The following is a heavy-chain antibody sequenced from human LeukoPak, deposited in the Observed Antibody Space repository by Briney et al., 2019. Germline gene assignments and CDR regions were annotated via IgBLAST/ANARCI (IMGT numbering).Heavy chain of an antibody. CDR1: GFTFSSYA. D-gene: IGHD5-12*01. J-gene: IGHJ4*02. V-gene: IGHV3-15*01. CDR3: TTDSGWLRLG. CDR2: IKSKTDGGTT. Sequence: GGSLRLSCAASGFTFSSYAMSWVRQAPGKGLEWVGRIKSKTDGGTTDYAAPVKGRFTISRDDSKNTLYLQMNSLKTGDTAVYYCTTDSGWLRLGWGQGTLVTVSS.